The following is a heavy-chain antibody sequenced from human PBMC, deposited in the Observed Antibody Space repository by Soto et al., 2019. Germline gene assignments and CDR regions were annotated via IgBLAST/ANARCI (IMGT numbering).Heavy chain of an antibody. Sequence: GASLRLSCAASGFSFSAAAMHWVRQAPGRGLAWIGRIRSKPSNYATIEAASGTGRFLISSADSKNTAYLEMTSLKYEDTAGYYCTTRNSVGSDYWGQGSLVTVSS. J-gene: IGHJ4*02. CDR2: IRSKPSNYAT. CDR3: TTRNSVGSDY. CDR1: GFSFSAAA. D-gene: IGHD1-1*01. V-gene: IGHV3-73*01.